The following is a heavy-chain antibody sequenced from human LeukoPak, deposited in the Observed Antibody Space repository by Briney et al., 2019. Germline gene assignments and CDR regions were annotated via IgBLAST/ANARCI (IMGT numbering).Heavy chain of an antibody. CDR3: ARVPEAYCSSTSCYVGWFDP. CDR2: IYYSGST. CDR1: GGSISSYY. D-gene: IGHD2-2*01. J-gene: IGHJ5*02. V-gene: IGHV4-59*01. Sequence: SEILSLTCTVSGGSISSYYWSWIRQPPGKGLEWIGYIYYSGSTNYNPSLKSRVTISVDTSKNQFSLKLSSVTAADTAVYYCARVPEAYCSSTSCYVGWFDPWGQGTLVTVSS.